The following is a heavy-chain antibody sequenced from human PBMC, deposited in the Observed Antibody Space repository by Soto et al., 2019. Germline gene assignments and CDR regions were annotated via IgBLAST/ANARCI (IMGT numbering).Heavy chain of an antibody. D-gene: IGHD4-17*01. J-gene: IGHJ4*02. CDR3: ARTYGDYPFDS. V-gene: IGHV4-31*03. CDR2: IYYSGST. Sequence: PSESLSLSCTVSGGSISSGGYYWRWIRQHPGKGLEWIGYIYYSGSTYYNPSLKSRVTISVDTSKNQFSLKLSSVTAADTAVYYCARTYGDYPFDSWGQGTLVTVSS. CDR1: GGSISSGGYY.